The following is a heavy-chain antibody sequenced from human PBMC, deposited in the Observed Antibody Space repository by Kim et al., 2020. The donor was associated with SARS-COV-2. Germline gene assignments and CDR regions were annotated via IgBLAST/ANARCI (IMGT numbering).Heavy chain of an antibody. V-gene: IGHV3-23*01. CDR3: AKDVPPDTIMAFFDNWGQGMAILDY. D-gene: IGHD1-1*01. Sequence: GGSLRLSCVASGFTFSRYGMSWVRQAPGKGLEWVSTLNESGGKTHYADSVKGRFTISRDNPKNTLYLEMNSLRAEDTGVYYCAKDVPPDTIMAFFDNWGQGMAILDYWCQGTLVIVSS. CDR2: LNESGGKT. CDR1: GFTFSRYG. J-gene: IGHJ4*02.